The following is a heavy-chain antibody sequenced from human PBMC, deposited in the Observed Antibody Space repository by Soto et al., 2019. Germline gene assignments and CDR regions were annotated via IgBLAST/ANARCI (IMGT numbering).Heavy chain of an antibody. V-gene: IGHV3-7*01. D-gene: IGHD2-15*01. CDR1: GFTFSSYW. CDR3: ARHCSGGSCPFWEFRVAFDI. Sequence: GGSLRLSCAASGFTFSSYWMSWVRQAPGKGLEWVANIKQDGSEKYYVDSVKGRFTISRDNAKNSLYLQMNSLRAEDTAVYYCARHCSGGSCPFWEFRVAFDIWGQGTMVTVSS. CDR2: IKQDGSEK. J-gene: IGHJ3*02.